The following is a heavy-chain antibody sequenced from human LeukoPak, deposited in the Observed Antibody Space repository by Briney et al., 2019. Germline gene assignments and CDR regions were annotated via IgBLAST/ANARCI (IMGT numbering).Heavy chain of an antibody. D-gene: IGHD6-19*01. V-gene: IGHV3-48*01. J-gene: IGHJ4*02. CDR3: AKDRGSGWSFDY. CDR2: ISSSGDTI. Sequence: GGSLRLSCVASRFTFSSYSMNWVRQAPGKGLEWVSFISSSGDTIYYADSVKGRFTISRDNSRNTLYLQMNSLRADDTAIYYCAKDRGSGWSFDYWGQGTLVTVSS. CDR1: RFTFSSYS.